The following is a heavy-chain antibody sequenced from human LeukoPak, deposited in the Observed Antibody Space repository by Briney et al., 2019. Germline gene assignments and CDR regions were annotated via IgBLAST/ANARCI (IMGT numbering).Heavy chain of an antibody. CDR3: ARDYYDSSDLYNWFDP. V-gene: IGHV4-59*01. D-gene: IGHD3-22*01. Sequence: PSETLSLTCTVSGGSISSYYWSWIRQPPGKGLEWIGYIYYSGSTNYNPSLKSRVTISVDTSKNQFSLKLSSVTAADTAVYYCARDYYDSSDLYNWFDPWGQGTLVTVSS. CDR2: IYYSGST. J-gene: IGHJ5*02. CDR1: GGSISSYY.